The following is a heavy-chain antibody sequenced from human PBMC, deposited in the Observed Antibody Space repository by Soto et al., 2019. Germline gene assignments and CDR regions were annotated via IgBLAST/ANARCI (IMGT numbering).Heavy chain of an antibody. V-gene: IGHV1-3*01. J-gene: IGHJ3*02. CDR3: ARVRGIAANDAFDI. CDR2: INAGNGNT. Sequence: ASVKVSCKASGYTFTSYAMHLVRQAPGQRLEWMGWINAGNGNTKYSQKFQGRVTITRDTSASTAYMELSSLRSEDTAVYYCARVRGIAANDAFDIWGQGTMVTVS. D-gene: IGHD6-13*01. CDR1: GYTFTSYA.